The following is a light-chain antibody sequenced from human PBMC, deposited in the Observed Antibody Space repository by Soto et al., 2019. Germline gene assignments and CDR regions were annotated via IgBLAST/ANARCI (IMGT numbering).Light chain of an antibody. Sequence: DIPMTQSPSTLSASVGDRVTITCRASQSISSWLAWYQQKPGKAPKLLIYDASSLESGVPSRFSXXXXXXXXXXTISSLQPDDFATYYCQQYNSYPLTFGGGTKVEIK. CDR3: QQYNSYPLT. J-gene: IGKJ4*01. CDR2: DAS. V-gene: IGKV1-5*01. CDR1: QSISSW.